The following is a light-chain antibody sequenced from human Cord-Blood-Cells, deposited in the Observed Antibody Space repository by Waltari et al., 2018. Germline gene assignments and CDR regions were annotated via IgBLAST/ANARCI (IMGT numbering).Light chain of an antibody. CDR3: QQRSNWPPYT. V-gene: IGKV3-11*01. CDR2: DAS. J-gene: IGKJ2*01. Sequence: VLTQSPAPLPLSPGARAPVSRRARHNVSSYLAWCQQKPGQAPSFLINDASNRATGIPATFSGSRSGTDFTLTISSLEPEDFAVYYCQQRSNWPPYTFGQGTKLEIK. CDR1: HNVSSY.